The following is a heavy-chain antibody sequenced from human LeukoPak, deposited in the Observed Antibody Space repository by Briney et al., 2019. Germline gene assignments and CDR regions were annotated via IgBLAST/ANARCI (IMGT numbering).Heavy chain of an antibody. CDR1: GDSISSDSHY. Sequence: SETLSLTCTVSGDSISSDSHYWGWIRQPPGKGLEWIGSTYYTGSAFYNPSLKSRVTISVDTSKNQFSLKLSSVTAADTAVYYCARRSPYGLFDPWGQGSLVTVSS. CDR2: TYYTGSA. D-gene: IGHD3-10*01. J-gene: IGHJ5*02. CDR3: ARRSPYGLFDP. V-gene: IGHV4-39*01.